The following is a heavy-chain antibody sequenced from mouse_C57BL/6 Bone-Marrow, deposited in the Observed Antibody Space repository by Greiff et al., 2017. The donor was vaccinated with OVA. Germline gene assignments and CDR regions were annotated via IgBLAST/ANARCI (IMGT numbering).Heavy chain of an antibody. J-gene: IGHJ2*01. V-gene: IGHV1-55*01. D-gene: IGHD1-2*01. Sequence: QVHVKQPGAELVKPGASVKMSCKASGYTFTSYWITWVKQRPGQGLEWIGDIYPGSGSTNYNEKFKSKATLTVDTSSSTAYMQLSSLTSEDSAVYYCARSTLLRPFDYWGQGTTLTVSS. CDR3: ARSTLLRPFDY. CDR2: IYPGSGST. CDR1: GYTFTSYW.